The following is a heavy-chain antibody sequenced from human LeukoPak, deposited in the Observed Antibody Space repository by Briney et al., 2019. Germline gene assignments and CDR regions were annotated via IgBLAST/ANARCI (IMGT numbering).Heavy chain of an antibody. CDR2: IYPGDSNT. V-gene: IGHV5-51*01. J-gene: IGHJ4*02. CDR3: ARLGDSSGPNDY. CDR1: GYSFTNHW. Sequence: GESLKISCKGSGYSFTNHWIGWVRQMPGRGLEWMAIIYPGDSNTRYSPSFQGQVTISADKSISTAYLQWSSLKASDTAMYYCARLGDSSGPNDYWGQGTLVTVSS. D-gene: IGHD3-22*01.